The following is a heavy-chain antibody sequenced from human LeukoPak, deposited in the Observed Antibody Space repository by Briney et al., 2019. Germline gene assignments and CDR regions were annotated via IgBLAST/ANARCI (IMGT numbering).Heavy chain of an antibody. Sequence: PGGSPRLSCAASGFTFSSYAMSWVRQAPGKGLEWVSAISGSGGSTYYADSVKGRFTISRDNSKNTLYLQMNSLRAEDTAVYYCAKKGGAAGTENDAFDIWGQGTMVTVSS. CDR3: AKKGGAAGTENDAFDI. D-gene: IGHD6-13*01. V-gene: IGHV3-23*01. J-gene: IGHJ3*02. CDR1: GFTFSSYA. CDR2: ISGSGGST.